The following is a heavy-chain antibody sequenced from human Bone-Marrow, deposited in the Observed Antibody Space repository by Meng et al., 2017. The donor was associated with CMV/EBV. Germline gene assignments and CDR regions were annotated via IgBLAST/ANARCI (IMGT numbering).Heavy chain of an antibody. V-gene: IGHV1-18*01. D-gene: IGHD3-3*01. Sequence: ASVKVSCKASGYTFTSYGISWVRQAPGQGLEWMGWISAYNGNTNYAQKLQGRVTMTTDTSTSTAYMELRSLRSDDTVVYYCARRHSDTSFGVAPLGYWGQGTLVTVSS. J-gene: IGHJ4*02. CDR1: GYTFTSYG. CDR3: ARRHSDTSFGVAPLGY. CDR2: ISAYNGNT.